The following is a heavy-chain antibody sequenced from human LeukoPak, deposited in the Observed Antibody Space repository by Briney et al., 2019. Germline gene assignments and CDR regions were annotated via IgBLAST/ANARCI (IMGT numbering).Heavy chain of an antibody. V-gene: IGHV1-69*13. J-gene: IGHJ6*02. CDR3: ASSVSVLMVYEYYYYGMDV. Sequence: ASVKASCKASGGTFISYAISWVRQAPGQGLEWMGGIIPIFGTANYAQKIQGRVTITADESTSTAYMELSSLRSEDTAVYYCASSVSVLMVYEYYYYGMDVWGQGTTVTVSS. CDR1: GGTFISYA. D-gene: IGHD2-8*01. CDR2: IIPIFGTA.